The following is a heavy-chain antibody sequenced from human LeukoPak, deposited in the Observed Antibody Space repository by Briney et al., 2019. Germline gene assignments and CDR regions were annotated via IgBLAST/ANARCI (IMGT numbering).Heavy chain of an antibody. J-gene: IGHJ4*02. CDR1: GFTVSRNY. D-gene: IGHD5-18*01. CDR3: ARAGIGYSYGPFDY. CDR2: IYSGGST. V-gene: IGHV3-66*01. Sequence: GGSLRLSCAASGFTVSRNYMSWVRQAPGKGLEWVSVIYSGGSTYYADSVKGRFTISRDNSKNTLYLQMNSLRAEDTAVYYCARAGIGYSYGPFDYWGQGTLVTVSS.